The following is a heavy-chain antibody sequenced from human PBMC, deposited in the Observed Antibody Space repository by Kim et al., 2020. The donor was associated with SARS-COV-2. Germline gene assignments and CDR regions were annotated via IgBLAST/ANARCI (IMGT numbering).Heavy chain of an antibody. J-gene: IGHJ4*02. V-gene: IGHV4-34*01. CDR1: GGSFSDYS. Sequence: SETLSLTCAVYGGSFSDYSWSWIRQPPGKGLEWIGDIDHRGSTNYNPSLKSRLTISVDTSKNQFSLKLTSVTAADTAVCYCARGRGGISMVVVVITAAEYYFDYWGRGSRVTVSS. D-gene: IGHD3-22*01. CDR2: IDHRGST. CDR3: ARGRGGISMVVVVITAAEYYFDY.